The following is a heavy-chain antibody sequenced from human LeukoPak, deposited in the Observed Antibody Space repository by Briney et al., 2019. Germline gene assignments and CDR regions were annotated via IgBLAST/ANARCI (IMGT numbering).Heavy chain of an antibody. D-gene: IGHD3-22*01. J-gene: IGHJ4*02. CDR3: ARDALISVGDSSGYSL. V-gene: IGHV3-33*01. CDR2: IWYDGSNK. CDR1: GFTFSSYG. Sequence: GGSLRLSCAASGFTFSSYGMHWVRQAPGKGLEWVAVIWYDGSNKYYADSVKGRFTISRDNSKNTLYLQMNSLRAEDTAVYYCARDALISVGDSSGYSLWGLGTLVTVSS.